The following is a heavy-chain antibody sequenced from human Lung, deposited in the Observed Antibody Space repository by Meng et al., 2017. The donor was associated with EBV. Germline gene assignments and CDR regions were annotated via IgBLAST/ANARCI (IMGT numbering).Heavy chain of an antibody. CDR1: GFRLNDYV. CDR3: AKDGPHYFDH. J-gene: IGHJ4*02. CDR2: ISFDGSTE. V-gene: IGHV3-30*18. Sequence: VQLVGAGGGGVRPWRALRLCFSVYGFRLNDYVGHWVRQAPGKGLEWVAVISFDGSTEYYADSVKGRFTISRDNSKNTLYLQMTTLTTEDTAIYYCAKDGPHYFDHWGEGTLVTVSS.